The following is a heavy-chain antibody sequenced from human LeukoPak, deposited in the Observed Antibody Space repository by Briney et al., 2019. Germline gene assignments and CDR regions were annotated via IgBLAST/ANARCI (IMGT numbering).Heavy chain of an antibody. D-gene: IGHD6-6*01. V-gene: IGHV3-7*01. CDR2: IKQDGSEK. CDR1: GFTFSSYW. Sequence: GGSLRLSCAASGFTFSSYWMSWVRQAPGKGLEWVANIKQDGSEKYYVDSVKGRFTISRDNAKNSLYLQMNSLRAEDTAVYYCATPPGRSPPNYFDSGGRGTLVTVSP. J-gene: IGHJ4*02. CDR3: ATPPGRSPPNYFDS.